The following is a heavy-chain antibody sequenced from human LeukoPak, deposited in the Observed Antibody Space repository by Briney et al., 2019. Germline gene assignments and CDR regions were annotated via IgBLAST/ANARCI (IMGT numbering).Heavy chain of an antibody. J-gene: IGHJ3*02. CDR2: IYHSGST. V-gene: IGHV4-30-2*01. Sequence: SQTLSLTCAVSGGSISSGGYSWSWIRQPPGKGLEWIGYIYHSGSTYYNPSLKSRVTISVDRSKNQFSLKLSSVTAADTAVYYCARCITMVRGVPDAFDIWGQGTMVTVSS. CDR3: ARCITMVRGVPDAFDI. CDR1: GGSISSGGYS. D-gene: IGHD3-10*01.